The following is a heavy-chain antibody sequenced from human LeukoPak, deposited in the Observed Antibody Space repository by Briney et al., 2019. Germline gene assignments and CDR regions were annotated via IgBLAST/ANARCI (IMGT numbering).Heavy chain of an antibody. CDR1: GFTFSSYG. Sequence: GGSLSLSCAASGFTFSSYGMHWVRQAPGKGLEWVAVIWYDGSNKYYADSVKGRFTISRDNSKNTLYLQMNSLRAEDTAVYYCASSYGDYAFDGMDVWGKGTTVTVSS. CDR3: ASSYGDYAFDGMDV. D-gene: IGHD4-17*01. CDR2: IWYDGSNK. V-gene: IGHV3-33*01. J-gene: IGHJ6*04.